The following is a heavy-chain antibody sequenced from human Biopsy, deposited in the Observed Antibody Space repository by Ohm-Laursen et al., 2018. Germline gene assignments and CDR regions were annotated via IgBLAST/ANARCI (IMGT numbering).Heavy chain of an antibody. V-gene: IGHV1-46*01. Sequence: GSSANVSCKVSGYTFTTYYIHWVRQAPGQGLEWMGIINPGGNSTAYTQNFQGRVTMTWDTSTTTVYMELSSLRSEDTAVYYCVLASFDYWGQGTLVTVPS. CDR1: GYTFTTYY. CDR2: INPGGNST. J-gene: IGHJ4*02. CDR3: VLASFDY.